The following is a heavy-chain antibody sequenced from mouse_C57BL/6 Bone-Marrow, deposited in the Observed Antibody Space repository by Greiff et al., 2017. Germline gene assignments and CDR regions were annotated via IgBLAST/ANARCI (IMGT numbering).Heavy chain of an antibody. J-gene: IGHJ4*01. V-gene: IGHV1-20*01. D-gene: IGHD1-1*01. CDR3: ARGVYCDSSSHYYAMDY. CDR2: INPYNGDT. Sequence: EVQLEESGPELVKPGASVKISCKASGYSFTGYFMNWVMQSHGKSLEWIGRINPYNGDTFYNQKFKGKATLTVDKSSSTAHMELRSLTSEDSAVYYCARGVYCDSSSHYYAMDYWGQGTSVTVSS. CDR1: GYSFTGYF.